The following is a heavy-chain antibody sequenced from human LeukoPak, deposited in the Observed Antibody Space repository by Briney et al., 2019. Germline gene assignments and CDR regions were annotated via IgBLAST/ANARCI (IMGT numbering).Heavy chain of an antibody. J-gene: IGHJ5*02. V-gene: IGHV4-39*01. Sequence: SETLSLTCTVSGGSISSGGYYWGWIRQPPGKGLERIGSIYYSGSTYYNPPLKSRVTISVDTSKNQFSLKLSSVTAADTAVYYCARRRYFLSPFDPWGQGTLVTVSS. D-gene: IGHD3-3*01. CDR2: IYYSGST. CDR3: ARRRYFLSPFDP. CDR1: GGSISSGGYY.